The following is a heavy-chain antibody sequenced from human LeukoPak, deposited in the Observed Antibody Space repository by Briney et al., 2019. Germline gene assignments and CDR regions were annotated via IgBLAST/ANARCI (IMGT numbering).Heavy chain of an antibody. Sequence: SGGFLRLSCVASGFSFSTYSMNWVRQAPGKGLEWLSYIGSSGSPTYYADSVKGRFTISRDNAENSIYLQMSSLRAEDTAVYFCASSNFYFDFWGQGTLVTASS. CDR3: ASSNFYFDF. V-gene: IGHV3-48*04. D-gene: IGHD4-11*01. J-gene: IGHJ4*02. CDR1: GFSFSTYS. CDR2: IGSSGSPT.